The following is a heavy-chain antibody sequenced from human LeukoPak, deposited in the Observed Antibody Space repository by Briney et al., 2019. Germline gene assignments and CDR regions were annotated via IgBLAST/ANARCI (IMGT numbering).Heavy chain of an antibody. CDR1: GFTFDDYA. CDR3: AKDSLSGSSGPFDI. J-gene: IGHJ3*02. Sequence: PSGRSLRLSCAASGFTFDDYAMHWVRQAPGKGLEWVSGISWNSGSIGYADSVKGRFTISRDNAKNSLYLQMNSLRAEDTALYYCAKDSLSGSSGPFDIWGQGTVVTVSS. CDR2: ISWNSGSI. V-gene: IGHV3-9*01. D-gene: IGHD3-22*01.